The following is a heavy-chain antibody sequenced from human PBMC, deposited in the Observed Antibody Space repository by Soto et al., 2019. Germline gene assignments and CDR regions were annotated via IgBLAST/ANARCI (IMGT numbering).Heavy chain of an antibody. J-gene: IGHJ4*02. Sequence: ASVKVSCKASGYTFTTYDIHWVRQATGQGLEWRGWTNPSTGHTGYAQQFLGRVTMTRDTSISTAYMELSSLRSEDTAVYYCASGRFGEWLLKYWGQGAMLTVSS. CDR1: GYTFTTYD. CDR3: ASGRFGEWLLKY. D-gene: IGHD3-3*01. V-gene: IGHV1-8*02. CDR2: TNPSTGHT.